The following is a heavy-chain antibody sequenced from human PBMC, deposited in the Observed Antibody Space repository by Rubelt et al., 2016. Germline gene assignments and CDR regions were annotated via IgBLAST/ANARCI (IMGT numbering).Heavy chain of an antibody. CDR2: INPNSGGT. Sequence: VKKPGASVKVSCKASGYTFTGYYMHWVRQAPGQGLEWMGRINPNSGGTNYAQKFQGRVTMTRDTSISTAYMELSRLRSDDTAVYYCARDRLSSGYYSPDYWGQGTLVTVSS. V-gene: IGHV1-2*06. J-gene: IGHJ4*02. CDR1: GYTFTGYY. D-gene: IGHD3-22*01. CDR3: ARDRLSSGYYSPDY.